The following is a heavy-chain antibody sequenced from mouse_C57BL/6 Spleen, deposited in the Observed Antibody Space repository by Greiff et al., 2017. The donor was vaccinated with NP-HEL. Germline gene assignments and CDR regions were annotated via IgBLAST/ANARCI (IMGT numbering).Heavy chain of an antibody. D-gene: IGHD3-2*02. V-gene: IGHV5-6*02. CDR2: ISSGGSYT. CDR3: ARRSSGYYFDY. CDR1: GFTFSSYG. J-gene: IGHJ2*01. Sequence: EVMLVESGGDLVKPGGSLKLSCAASGFTFSSYGMSWVRQTPDKRLEWVATISSGGSYTYYPDSVKGRFTISRDNAKNTLYLQMSSLKSEDTAMYYCARRSSGYYFDYWGQGTTLTVSS.